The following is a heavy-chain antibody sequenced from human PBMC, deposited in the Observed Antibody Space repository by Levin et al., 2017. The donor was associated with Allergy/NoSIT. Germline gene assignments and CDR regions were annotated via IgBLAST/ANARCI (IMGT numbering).Heavy chain of an antibody. CDR3: ARAAGYSGSYAPDY. Sequence: GGSLRLSCAASGFTFSSYEMNWVRQAPGKGLEWVSYISSSGSTIYYADSVKGRFTISRDNAKNSLYLQMNSLRAEDTAVYYCARAAGYSGSYAPDYWGQGTLVTVSS. CDR2: ISSSGSTI. V-gene: IGHV3-48*03. D-gene: IGHD1-26*01. CDR1: GFTFSSYE. J-gene: IGHJ4*02.